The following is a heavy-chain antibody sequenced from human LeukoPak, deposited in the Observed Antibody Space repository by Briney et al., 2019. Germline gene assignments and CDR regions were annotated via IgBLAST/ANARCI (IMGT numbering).Heavy chain of an antibody. CDR2: IKQDGSEK. D-gene: IGHD2-2*01. CDR1: GFTFSSYW. V-gene: IGHV3-7*01. CDR3: ARVAVVVPAASNDYYYYYGMDV. Sequence: QSGGSLRLSCAASGFTFSSYWMSWVRQAPGKGLEWVANIKQDGSEKYYVDSVKGRFTISRDNAKNSLYLQMNSLRAKDTAVYYCARVAVVVPAASNDYYYYYGMDVWGQGTTVTVSS. J-gene: IGHJ6*02.